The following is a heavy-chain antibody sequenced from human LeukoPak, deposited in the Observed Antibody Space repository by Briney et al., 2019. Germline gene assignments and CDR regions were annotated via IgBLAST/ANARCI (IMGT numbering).Heavy chain of an antibody. CDR1: GGSISSYY. CDR2: IYASGST. J-gene: IGHJ4*02. CDR3: ARDHSGSYPWYFDY. V-gene: IGHV4-4*07. D-gene: IGHD1-26*01. Sequence: SETLSLTCTVSGGSISSYYWSWIRQPAGKGLQWIGRIYASGSTNYNPSLKSRVTISVDTSKNQFSLKLSSVTAADTAIYYCARDHSGSYPWYFDYWGPGTLVTVSS.